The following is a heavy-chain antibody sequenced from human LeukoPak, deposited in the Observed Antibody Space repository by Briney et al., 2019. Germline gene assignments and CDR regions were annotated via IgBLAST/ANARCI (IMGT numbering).Heavy chain of an antibody. D-gene: IGHD3-16*01. CDR1: GFTFSSYG. CDR2: ISYDGTNQ. CDR3: AKDKGGGYGNDAFDI. Sequence: GGSLRLSCAASGFTFSSYGIHWVRQAPGKGLEWVAVISYDGTNQYYADSVKGRFTISRDNSKNTLYLQMNRLKAEDTAVYYRAKDKGGGYGNDAFDIWGRGTMVTVSS. V-gene: IGHV3-30*18. J-gene: IGHJ3*02.